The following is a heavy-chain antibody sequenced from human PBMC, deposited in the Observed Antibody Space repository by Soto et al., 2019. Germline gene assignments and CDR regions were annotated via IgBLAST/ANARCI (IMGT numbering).Heavy chain of an antibody. CDR3: ARHIWSGYYYYYYGMDV. Sequence: PSETLSLTCTVSGGSISSSSYYWGWIRQPPWKGLEWIGSFYYSGSTYYNPSLKSRVTISVDTSKNQFSLKLSSVTAADTAVYYCARHIWSGYYYYYYGMDVWGQGTTVTVSS. V-gene: IGHV4-39*01. CDR2: FYYSGST. J-gene: IGHJ6*02. D-gene: IGHD3-3*01. CDR1: GGSISSSSYY.